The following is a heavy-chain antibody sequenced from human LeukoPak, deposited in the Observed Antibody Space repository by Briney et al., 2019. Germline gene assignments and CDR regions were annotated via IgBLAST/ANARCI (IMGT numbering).Heavy chain of an antibody. V-gene: IGHV3-21*01. J-gene: IGHJ5*02. Sequence: GGSLRLSCAAPGFTFSSDSMNWVRQAPGKGLEWVSSISTSSRYIYYKDSVRGRFTISRDDAKNSLYLEMNSLRAEDTAVYYCARADCSSSTCYLRRSWFDPWGQGTLVTVSS. CDR1: GFTFSSDS. D-gene: IGHD2-2*01. CDR3: ARADCSSSTCYLRRSWFDP. CDR2: ISTSSRYI.